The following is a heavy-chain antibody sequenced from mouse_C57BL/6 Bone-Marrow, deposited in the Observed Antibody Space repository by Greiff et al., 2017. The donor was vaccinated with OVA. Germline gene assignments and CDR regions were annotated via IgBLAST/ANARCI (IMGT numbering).Heavy chain of an antibody. D-gene: IGHD2-2*01. V-gene: IGHV1-22*01. J-gene: IGHJ2*01. CDR2: INPNNGGT. CDR1: GYTFTDYN. CDR3: ARMGYDFDY. Sequence: EVQLQQSGPELVKPGASVTMSCKASGYTFTDYNMHWVKQSHGTRLEWIGYINPNNGGTSYNQKFKGKATLTVNKSSSTDYMELRSLTSEDSAVYYCARMGYDFDYWGQGTTLTVSS.